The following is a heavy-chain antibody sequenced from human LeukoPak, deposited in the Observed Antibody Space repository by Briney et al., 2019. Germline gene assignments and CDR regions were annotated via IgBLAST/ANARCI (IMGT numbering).Heavy chain of an antibody. CDR1: GGTFSSYA. CDR3: ARARSSSWPIDAFDI. Sequence: SVKVSCKASGGTFSSYAISWVRQAPGQGLEWMGGIIPIFGTANYAQKFQGRVTITTDESTSTAYMELSSLRSEDMAVYYCARARSSSWPIDAFDIWGQGTMVTVSS. CDR2: IIPIFGTA. J-gene: IGHJ3*02. D-gene: IGHD6-13*01. V-gene: IGHV1-69*05.